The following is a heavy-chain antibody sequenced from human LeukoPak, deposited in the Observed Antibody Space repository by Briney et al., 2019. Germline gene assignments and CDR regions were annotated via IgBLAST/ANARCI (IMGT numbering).Heavy chain of an antibody. D-gene: IGHD6-13*01. J-gene: IGHJ4*02. CDR3: ASGPYPAAGTDHQFDY. CDR2: IYYRGST. Sequence: SETLSLTCTVSGGSISSYYWSWIRQPPGKGLEWIGYIYYRGSTHYNPSLKSRVTVSVDTSKNQFSLRLSSVTAADTAVYYCASGPYPAAGTDHQFDYWGQGTQVTVSS. CDR1: GGSISSYY. V-gene: IGHV4-59*01.